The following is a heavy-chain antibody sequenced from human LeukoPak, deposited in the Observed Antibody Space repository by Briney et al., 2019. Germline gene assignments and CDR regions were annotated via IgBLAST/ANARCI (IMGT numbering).Heavy chain of an antibody. D-gene: IGHD3-3*01. CDR3: ARAPVMIFGVVIRYYMDV. CDR2: INPNNGGT. Sequence: ASVKVSCKASGSTFTGYYMSWMRQAPGQGLEWMGWINPNNGGTNYTQKFQGRVTMTRDTSISTAYLELSRLRSDDTAVYYCARAPVMIFGVVIRYYMDVWGKGTTVTVSS. V-gene: IGHV1-2*02. J-gene: IGHJ6*03. CDR1: GSTFTGYY.